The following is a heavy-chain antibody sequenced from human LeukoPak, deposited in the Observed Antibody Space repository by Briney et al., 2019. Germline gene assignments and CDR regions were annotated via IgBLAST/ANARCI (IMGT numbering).Heavy chain of an antibody. Sequence: ASVKVSCKAPGDTLITHYISWVRQAPGQGLEWVGRIVPVIGVATYAQSLQGRVIITADRSTNTAYMELSSLRFEDSAVYFCARHSSRGHYYDFDFWGHGSLVTVSS. CDR2: IVPVIGVA. V-gene: IGHV1-69*02. J-gene: IGHJ4*01. CDR1: GDTLITHY. D-gene: IGHD3-22*01. CDR3: ARHSSRGHYYDFDF.